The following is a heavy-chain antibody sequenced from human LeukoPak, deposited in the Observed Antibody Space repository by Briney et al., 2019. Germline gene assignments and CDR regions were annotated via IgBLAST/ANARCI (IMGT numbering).Heavy chain of an antibody. D-gene: IGHD6-13*01. Sequence: SETLSLTCGVQGESFSGYYWSWIRQPPGKGLEWIGEISHSGITNYSPSLKSRVTISVDTSKNQFSLKLSSVTAADTAVYYCARTAAGNLDYWGQGTLVTVSS. J-gene: IGHJ4*02. CDR1: GESFSGYY. CDR3: ARTAAGNLDY. CDR2: ISHSGIT. V-gene: IGHV4-34*01.